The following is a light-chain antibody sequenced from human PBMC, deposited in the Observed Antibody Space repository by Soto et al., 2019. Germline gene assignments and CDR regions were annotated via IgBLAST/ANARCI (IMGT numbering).Light chain of an antibody. CDR1: QNINNY. J-gene: IGKJ1*01. CDR3: QHYNSYSEA. CDR2: KAS. Sequence: DIHMTQSPSSLSASVGNRVTITCQASQNINNYLNWYQQKPGKAPKVLIYKASTLKSGVPSRFSGSGSGTEFTLTISSLQTDDFATYYCQHYNSYSEAFGQGTKVDI. V-gene: IGKV1-5*03.